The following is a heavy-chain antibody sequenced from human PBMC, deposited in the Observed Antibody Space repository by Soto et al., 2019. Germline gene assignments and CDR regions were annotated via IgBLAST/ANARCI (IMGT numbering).Heavy chain of an antibody. Sequence: SETPSLTCTVSGGSISSISYYWGWIRQPPGKGLEWIGSIYYSGSTYYNPSLKSRVTISVDTSKNQFSLKLSSVTAADTAVYYCARHADYGDDYVDYWGQGTLVTVSS. CDR2: IYYSGST. CDR3: ARHADYGDDYVDY. D-gene: IGHD4-17*01. V-gene: IGHV4-39*01. J-gene: IGHJ4*02. CDR1: GGSISSISYY.